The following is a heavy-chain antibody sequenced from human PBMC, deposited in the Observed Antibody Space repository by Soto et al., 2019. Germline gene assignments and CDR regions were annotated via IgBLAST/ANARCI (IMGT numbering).Heavy chain of an antibody. J-gene: IGHJ4*02. CDR3: ARDGYDAGATTLFDY. V-gene: IGHV3-30-3*01. Sequence: QVQLVESGGGVVQPGRSLRLSCAASGFTFSSYAMHWVRQAPGKGLEGVAVISYDGSNKYYADSVKGRFTISRDNSKNTLYLQMNSLRAEDTAVYYCARDGYDAGATTLFDYWGQGTLVTVSS. CDR2: ISYDGSNK. D-gene: IGHD1-26*01. CDR1: GFTFSSYA.